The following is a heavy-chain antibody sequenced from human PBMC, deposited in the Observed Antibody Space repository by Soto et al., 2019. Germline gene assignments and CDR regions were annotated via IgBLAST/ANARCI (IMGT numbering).Heavy chain of an antibody. CDR2: IYYSGST. J-gene: IGHJ5*02. V-gene: IGHV4-39*01. D-gene: IGHD6-13*01. CDR1: GGSISSSSYY. CDR3: AVSSSWYRNWFDP. Sequence: QLQLQESGPGLVKPSETLSLTCTVSGGSISSSSYYWGWIRQPPGKGLEWIGSIYYSGSTYYNPSLKSRVTISVDTSKNQFSLKLSSVTAADTAVYYCAVSSSWYRNWFDPWGQGTLVTVSS.